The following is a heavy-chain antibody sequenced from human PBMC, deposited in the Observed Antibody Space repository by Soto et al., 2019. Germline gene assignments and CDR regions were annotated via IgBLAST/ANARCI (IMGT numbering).Heavy chain of an antibody. CDR1: GFTFSSYS. V-gene: IGHV3-48*02. J-gene: IGHJ4*02. CDR2: ISSSSSTI. D-gene: IGHD5-18*01. CDR3: ATLDTAEIQTAAY. Sequence: GGSLRLSCAASGFTFSSYSMNWVRQAPGKGLEWVSYISSSSSTIYYADSVKGRFTISRDNAKNSLYLQMNSLRDEDTAVYYCATLDTAEIQTAAYWVQGTLVTVSS.